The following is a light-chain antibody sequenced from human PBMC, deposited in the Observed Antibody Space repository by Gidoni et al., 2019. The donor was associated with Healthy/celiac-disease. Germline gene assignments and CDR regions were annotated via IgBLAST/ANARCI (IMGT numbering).Light chain of an antibody. Sequence: QSALTQPRSVSGSPGQSVTISCTGTSSDVGVYNYVSWYQQHPGKAPKLMIYDVRKRPSGVPDRFSGSKSGNTASLTISGLQAEDEADYYCCSYAGSPYVFGTGTKVTVL. CDR2: DVR. V-gene: IGLV2-11*01. CDR3: CSYAGSPYV. J-gene: IGLJ1*01. CDR1: SSDVGVYNY.